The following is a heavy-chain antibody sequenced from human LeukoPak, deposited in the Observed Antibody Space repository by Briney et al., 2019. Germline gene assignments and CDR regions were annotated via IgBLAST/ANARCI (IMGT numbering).Heavy chain of an antibody. J-gene: IGHJ4*02. CDR1: GGSLTSSSYY. V-gene: IGHV4-39*07. CDR2: IYYSGSP. D-gene: IGHD3-9*01. Sequence: SETLSLTCTVSGGSLTSSSYYWGWIRQPPGKGLEWTGSIYYSGSPYYKSSLKSRVTISVDTSKNQFSLKLSSVTAADTAVYYCARAGYDILTGYYTGFDYWGQGTLVTVSS. CDR3: ARAGYDILTGYYTGFDY.